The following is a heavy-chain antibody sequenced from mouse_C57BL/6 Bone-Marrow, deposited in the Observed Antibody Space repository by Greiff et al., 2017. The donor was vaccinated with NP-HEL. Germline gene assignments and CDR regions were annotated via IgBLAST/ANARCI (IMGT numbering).Heavy chain of an antibody. CDR1: GYTFTDYY. V-gene: IGHV1-26*01. CDR3: ARGDVDY. D-gene: IGHD3-3*01. J-gene: IGHJ2*01. CDR2: INPNNGGT. Sequence: EVQLQQSGPELVKPGASVKISCKASGYTFTDYYMNWVQQSPGKSLEWIGDINPNNGGTSYKQKFKGKATLTVDKSSSTVYMELRSLTSEGSAVYCCARGDVDYWGKGTTLTVSS.